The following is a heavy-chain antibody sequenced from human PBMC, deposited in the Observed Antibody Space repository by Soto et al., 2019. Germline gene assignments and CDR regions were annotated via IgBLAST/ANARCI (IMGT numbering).Heavy chain of an antibody. CDR2: ISGSGGST. D-gene: IGHD4-17*01. V-gene: IGHV3-23*01. J-gene: IGHJ2*01. CDR3: ADTTTVTWYFDL. Sequence: EVQLLESGGGLVQPGGSLRLSCAASGFTFSSYAMSWVRQAPGKGLEWVSAISGSGGSTHYADSVKGRFTISRDNSKNTLYLQMNSLRAEDTAVYYCADTTTVTWYFDLWGRGTLVTVSS. CDR1: GFTFSSYA.